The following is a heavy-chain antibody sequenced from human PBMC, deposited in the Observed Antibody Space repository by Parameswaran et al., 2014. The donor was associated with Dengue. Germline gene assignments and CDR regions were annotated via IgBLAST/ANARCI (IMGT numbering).Heavy chain of an antibody. V-gene: IGHV4-39*07. J-gene: IGHJ4*02. CDR2: IYYSGSTYSGST. D-gene: IGHD4-11*01. Sequence: WIRQPPGKGLEWIGSIYYSGSTYSGSTYCNPSLKSRVTIPVDTSKNQFSLKLSSVTAADTAVYYCARETGNYGFSSSDYWGQGTLVTVSS. CDR3: ARETGNYGFSSSDY.